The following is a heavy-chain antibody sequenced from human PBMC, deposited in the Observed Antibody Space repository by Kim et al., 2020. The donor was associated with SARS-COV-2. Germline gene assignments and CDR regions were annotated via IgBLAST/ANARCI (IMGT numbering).Heavy chain of an antibody. D-gene: IGHD1-26*01. Sequence: GGSLRLSCAASGFTFSSYGMHWVRQAPGKGLEWVAVISYDGSNTYYADSVKGRFTISRDNSKNTLYLQMNSLRAEDTAVYYCAKLHSGELLGAFDIWGQGTMVTVSS. J-gene: IGHJ3*02. CDR3: AKLHSGELLGAFDI. CDR2: ISYDGSNT. CDR1: GFTFSSYG. V-gene: IGHV3-30*18.